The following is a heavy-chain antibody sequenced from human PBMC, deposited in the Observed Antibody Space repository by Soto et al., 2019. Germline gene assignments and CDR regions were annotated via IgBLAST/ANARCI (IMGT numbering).Heavy chain of an antibody. J-gene: IGHJ4*02. CDR1: GYTFTSYD. CDR2: MNPNSGNT. CDR3: ATHREYSYGWDY. Sequence: QVQLVQSGAEVKKPGASVKVSCKASGYTFTSYDINWVRQATGQGLEWMGWMNPNSGNTGYAQKFQGRVTMTRNTSINTAYMELSSLRSEDTAVYYCATHREYSYGWDYGGQGTLVTVST. D-gene: IGHD5-18*01. V-gene: IGHV1-8*01.